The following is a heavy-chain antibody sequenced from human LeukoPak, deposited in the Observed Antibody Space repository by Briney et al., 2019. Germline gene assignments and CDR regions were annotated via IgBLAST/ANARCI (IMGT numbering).Heavy chain of an antibody. CDR1: GGSFSGYY. Sequence: ETLSLTCAVYGGSFSGYYWSWIRQPPGKGLEWVSAISGSGGSTYYADSVKGRFTISRDNSKNTLYLQMNSLRAEDTAVYYCAKEGETTSILRFLERLGKYFGYWGQGTLVTVSS. D-gene: IGHD3-3*01. V-gene: IGHV3-23*01. J-gene: IGHJ4*02. CDR2: ISGSGGST. CDR3: AKEGETTSILRFLERLGKYFGY.